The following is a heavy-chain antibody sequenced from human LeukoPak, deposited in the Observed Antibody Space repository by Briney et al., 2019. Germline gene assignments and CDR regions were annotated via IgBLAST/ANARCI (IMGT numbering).Heavy chain of an antibody. CDR3: ARGSSGWFDP. D-gene: IGHD6-6*01. CDR2: ISSSSSYI. CDR1: GFTSSSYS. V-gene: IGHV3-21*01. J-gene: IGHJ5*02. Sequence: PGGSLRLTCAASGFTSSSYSMNWVRQAPGKGLEWVSSISSSSSYIYYADSVKGRFTISRDNAKNSLYLQMNSLRAEDTAVYYCARGSSGWFDPWGQGTLVTVSS.